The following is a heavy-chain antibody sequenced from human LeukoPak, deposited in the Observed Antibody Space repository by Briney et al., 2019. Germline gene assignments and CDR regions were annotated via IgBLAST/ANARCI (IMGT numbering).Heavy chain of an antibody. CDR1: GYTFTSYG. CDR3: ARGGFSCSGGSCYLGNWFDP. CDR2: ISAYNGNT. D-gene: IGHD2-15*01. V-gene: IGHV1-18*01. Sequence: ASVKVSCKASGYTFTSYGISWVRQAPGQGLEWMGWISAYNGNTNYAQKLQGRVTVTTDTSTSTAYMELRSLRSDDTAVYYCARGGFSCSGGSCYLGNWFDPWGQGTLVTVSS. J-gene: IGHJ5*02.